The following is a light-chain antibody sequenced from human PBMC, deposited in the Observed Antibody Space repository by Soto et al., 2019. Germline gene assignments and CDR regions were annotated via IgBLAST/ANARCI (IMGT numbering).Light chain of an antibody. CDR3: SSYTSSSTPYV. Sequence: QSALTQPDSVSGSPGQSITISCTGTSSDVGGYNYVSWYQQHPGKAPKLMIYEVSNRPSGVSNRFSGTKTGNTAALTISGLQAEDEADCYCSSYTSSSTPYVFGTGTKLTVL. CDR2: EVS. V-gene: IGLV2-14*01. J-gene: IGLJ1*01. CDR1: SSDVGGYNY.